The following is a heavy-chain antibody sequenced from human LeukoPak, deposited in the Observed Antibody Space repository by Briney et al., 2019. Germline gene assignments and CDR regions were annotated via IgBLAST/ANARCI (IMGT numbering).Heavy chain of an antibody. D-gene: IGHD6-19*01. CDR3: ASNKLKYSSGWYDY. V-gene: IGHV4-59*08. CDR1: GGSISSYY. CDR2: IYYSGST. Sequence: SETLSLTCTVSGGSISSYYWSWIRQPPGKGLEWIGYIYYSGSTNYNPSLKSRVTISVDTSKNQFSLKLSSVTAADTAVYYCASNKLKYSSGWYDYWGQGTLVTVSS. J-gene: IGHJ4*02.